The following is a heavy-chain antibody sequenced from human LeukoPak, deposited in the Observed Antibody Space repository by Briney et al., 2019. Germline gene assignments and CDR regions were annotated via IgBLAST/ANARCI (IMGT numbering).Heavy chain of an antibody. J-gene: IGHJ3*02. D-gene: IGHD1-26*01. Sequence: GGSLRLSCAASGFTFSSYAMHWVRQAPGKGLEYVSAISPNGGSTYYANSVKGRFTISRDNSKNTLYLQMGSLRVEDMAVYYCARDLWGSGSYFAFDIWGQGTMVTVSS. CDR1: GFTFSSYA. CDR2: ISPNGGST. CDR3: ARDLWGSGSYFAFDI. V-gene: IGHV3-64*01.